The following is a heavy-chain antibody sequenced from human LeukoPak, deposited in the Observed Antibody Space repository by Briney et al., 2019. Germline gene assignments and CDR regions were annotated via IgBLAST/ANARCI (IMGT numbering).Heavy chain of an antibody. CDR3: ASGSGSYRTPYYYMDV. CDR2: IYSGGST. Sequence: GGSLRLSCVASGFTVSSNYMSWVRQAPGKGLEWVSVIYSGGSTYYADSVKGRFTISRDNSKNTLYLQMNSLRAEDTAVYYCASGSGSYRTPYYYMDVWGAGTTVTVSS. V-gene: IGHV3-53*01. CDR1: GFTVSSNY. D-gene: IGHD3-10*01. J-gene: IGHJ6*03.